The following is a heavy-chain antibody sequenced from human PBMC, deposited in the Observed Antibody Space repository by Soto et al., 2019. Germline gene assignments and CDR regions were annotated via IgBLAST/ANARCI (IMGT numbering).Heavy chain of an antibody. J-gene: IGHJ5*02. Sequence: GVLRLSCAASGFTFSDYYMSWIRQAPVKGLEWVSYISSSSSYTNYADSVKGRFTISRDNAKNSLYLQMNSLRAEDTAVYYCARCGYSGYDLNWAPPSWFDPWGQGTLVTVS. CDR3: ARCGYSGYDLNWAPPSWFDP. D-gene: IGHD5-12*01. CDR1: GFTFSDYY. CDR2: ISSSSSYT. V-gene: IGHV3-11*06.